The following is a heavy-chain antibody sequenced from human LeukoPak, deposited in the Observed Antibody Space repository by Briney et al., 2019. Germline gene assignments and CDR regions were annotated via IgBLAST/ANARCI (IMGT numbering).Heavy chain of an antibody. CDR3: ARDRTSTWYGGIDY. Sequence: ASVKVSCKASGYTFTDYCIHWVRRAPGQGLEWMGWINPNNGGTDYAQKFQGRVTMARETSKTTAYMEVSGLRSDDTAIYYCARDRTSTWYGGIDYWAREPRSPSPQ. D-gene: IGHD3-10*01. V-gene: IGHV1-2*02. J-gene: IGHJ4*02. CDR1: GYTFTDYC. CDR2: INPNNGGT.